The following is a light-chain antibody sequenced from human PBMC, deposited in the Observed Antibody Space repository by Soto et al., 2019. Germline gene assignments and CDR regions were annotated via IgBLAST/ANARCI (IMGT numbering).Light chain of an antibody. J-gene: IGLJ2*01. CDR2: EDN. Sequence: KFMLTQPHSVSESPGKTVTISCTPSSGSVASNYVQWYQQRPGSAPSIVIYEDNQRPSGVPDRFSGSIDSSSNSASLTISGLRTEDDADYYCQSYDDSIYVVFGVGTQLSVL. V-gene: IGLV6-57*04. CDR1: SGSVASNY. CDR3: QSYDDSIYVV.